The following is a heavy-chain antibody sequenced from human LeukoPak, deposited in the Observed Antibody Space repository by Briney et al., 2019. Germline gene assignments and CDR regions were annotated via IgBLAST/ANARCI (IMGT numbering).Heavy chain of an antibody. V-gene: IGHV4-59*12. CDR3: ARDRKVGATILGWFDP. Sequence: PSETLSLTCTVSGGSISSYYWSWIRQPPGKGLEWIGYIYYSGSTYYNPSLKSRVTISVDTSKNQFSLKLSSVTAADTAVYYCARDRKVGATILGWFDPWGQGTLVTVSS. CDR1: GGSISSYY. CDR2: IYYSGST. J-gene: IGHJ5*02. D-gene: IGHD1-26*01.